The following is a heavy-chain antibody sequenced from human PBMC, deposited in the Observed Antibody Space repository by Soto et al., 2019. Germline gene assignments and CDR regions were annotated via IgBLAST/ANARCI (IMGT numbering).Heavy chain of an antibody. CDR3: ARYEYSSSPYFDY. CDR2: IYYSGST. V-gene: IGHV4-30-4*01. D-gene: IGHD6-13*01. Sequence: SETLSLTCTVSGGSISSGDYYWIWIRQPPGKGLEWIGYIYYSGSTYYNPSLKSRVTISVDTSKNQFSLKLSSVTAADTAVYYCARYEYSSSPYFDYWGQGTLVTVSS. J-gene: IGHJ4*02. CDR1: GGSISSGDYY.